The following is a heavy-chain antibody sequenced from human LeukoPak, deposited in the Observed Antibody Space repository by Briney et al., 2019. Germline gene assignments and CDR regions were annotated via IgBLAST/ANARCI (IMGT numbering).Heavy chain of an antibody. Sequence: SETLSLTCTVSGGPMSSRSYYWSWIRQSPGKGLEWIGSNYYNESTYYNPSFKSRVTIHVDMSENQFSLRLNSVTAADTAVYYCARGYSTGTPFFDYWGQGILVTVSS. CDR3: ARGYSTGTPFFDY. V-gene: IGHV4-39*01. J-gene: IGHJ4*02. CDR1: GGPMSSRSYY. D-gene: IGHD2-8*02. CDR2: NYYNEST.